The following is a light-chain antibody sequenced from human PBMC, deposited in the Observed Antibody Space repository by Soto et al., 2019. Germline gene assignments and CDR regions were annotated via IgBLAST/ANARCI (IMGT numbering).Light chain of an antibody. CDR3: QQYVDSTWT. Sequence: EIVLTQSPGTLSLSPGERATLSCRASQSITSSYLAWYQQKPGQAPRLLIYGASSRATGIPDRFSGSASGTDFTLTISRLEPEDFAVYYCQQYVDSTWTFGQGTKVEIK. CDR2: GAS. J-gene: IGKJ1*01. V-gene: IGKV3-20*01. CDR1: QSITSSY.